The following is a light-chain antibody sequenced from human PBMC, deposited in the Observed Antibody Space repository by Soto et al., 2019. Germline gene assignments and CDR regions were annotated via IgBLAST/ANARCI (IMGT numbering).Light chain of an antibody. CDR3: SSFSTSDILEV. V-gene: IGLV2-14*01. CDR1: SSDVGGYNY. CDR2: EVT. Sequence: QSALTQPASVSGSPGQSITISCTGTSSDVGGYNYVSWYQQYPGKVPRLIIYEVTYRPSGVSNRFSGSKSGNTASLTISGLRAEDQADYYCSSFSTSDILEVFGSGTKVTV. J-gene: IGLJ1*01.